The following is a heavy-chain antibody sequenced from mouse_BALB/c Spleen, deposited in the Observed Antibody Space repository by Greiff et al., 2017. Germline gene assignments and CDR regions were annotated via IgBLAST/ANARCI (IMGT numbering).Heavy chain of an antibody. Sequence: EVHLVESGGGLVKPGGSLKLSCAASGFTFSSYAMSWVRQTPEKRLEWVASISSGGSTYYPDSVKGRFTISRDNARNILYLQMSSLRSEDTAMYYCARGGSSYAMDYWGQGTSVTVSS. J-gene: IGHJ4*01. CDR3: ARGGSSYAMDY. CDR2: ISSGGST. CDR1: GFTFSSYA. D-gene: IGHD1-1*01. V-gene: IGHV5-6-5*01.